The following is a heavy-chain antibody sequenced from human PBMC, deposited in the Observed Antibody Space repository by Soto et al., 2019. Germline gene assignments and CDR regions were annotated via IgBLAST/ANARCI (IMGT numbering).Heavy chain of an antibody. J-gene: IGHJ5*02. CDR3: ARRKWFGELYWFDL. CDR2: VYSGGST. CDR1: GDSITSYN. V-gene: IGHV4-59*01. D-gene: IGHD3-10*01. Sequence: SETRSLTCTVSGDSITSYNWNWLRQPPGKALEWIGYVYSGGSTNYNPSLKSRVTISVDTSRNQFSLKVNSVTAADTAVYYCARRKWFGELYWFDLWGQGTMVTVSS.